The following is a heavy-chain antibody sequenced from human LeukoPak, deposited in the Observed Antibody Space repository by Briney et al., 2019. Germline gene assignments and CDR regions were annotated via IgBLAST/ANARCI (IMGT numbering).Heavy chain of an antibody. CDR1: GYTFTGYY. J-gene: IGHJ5*02. CDR3: ATLPGGVTTPNPS. D-gene: IGHD4-17*01. V-gene: IGHV1-2*02. CDR2: INPNSGGT. Sequence: ASVKVSCKASGYTFTGYYMHWVRQAPGQGLEWMGWINPNSGGTNYAQKFQGRVTMTRDTSISTAYMELSRLRSDDTAVYYCATLPGGVTTPNPSWGQGTLVTVSS.